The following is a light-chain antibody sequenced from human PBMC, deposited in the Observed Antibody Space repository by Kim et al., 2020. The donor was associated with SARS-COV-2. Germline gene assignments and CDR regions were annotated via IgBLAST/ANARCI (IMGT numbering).Light chain of an antibody. CDR1: QSVSSK. V-gene: IGKV3-15*01. CDR3: QQYSDWPPLT. CDR2: DAS. Sequence: SPGARATLSCRARQSVSSKLAWYQHKPGQAPRLLVYDASTRATGITARFSGSRSGTDFTLTISSLQSEDFAVDYCQQYSDWPPLTFGGGTKVDIK. J-gene: IGKJ4*01.